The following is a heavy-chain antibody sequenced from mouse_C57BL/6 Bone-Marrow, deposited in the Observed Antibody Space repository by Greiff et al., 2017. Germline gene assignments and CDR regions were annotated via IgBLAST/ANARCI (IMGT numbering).Heavy chain of an antibody. D-gene: IGHD2-4*01. V-gene: IGHV1-76*01. CDR1: GYTFTDYY. J-gene: IGHJ3*01. CDR3: ASGDYDRFAY. CDR2: IYPGSGNT. Sequence: QVQLKQSGAELVRPGASVKLSCKASGYTFTDYYINWVKQRPGQGLEWIARIYPGSGNTYYNEKFKGKATLTAEKSSSTAYMQLSSLTSEDSAVYFGASGDYDRFAYWGQGTLVTVSA.